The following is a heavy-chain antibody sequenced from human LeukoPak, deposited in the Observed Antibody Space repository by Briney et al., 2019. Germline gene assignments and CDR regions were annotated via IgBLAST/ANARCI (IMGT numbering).Heavy chain of an antibody. CDR1: GGSISSGDYY. CDR2: IYYSGST. V-gene: IGHV4-30-4*01. J-gene: IGHJ6*02. D-gene: IGHD3-22*01. CDR3: ARDFSVVVVPGRDYYYYGMDV. Sequence: PSETLSLTCTVSGGSISSGDYYWSWIRQPPGKGLEWIGYIYYSGSTYYNPSLKSRVTISVDTSKNQFSLKLSSVTAADTAVYYCARDFSVVVVPGRDYYYYGMDVWGHGTTVTVSS.